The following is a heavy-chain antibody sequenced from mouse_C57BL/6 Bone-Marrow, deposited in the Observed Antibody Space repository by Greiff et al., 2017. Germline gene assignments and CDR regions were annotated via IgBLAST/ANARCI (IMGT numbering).Heavy chain of an antibody. CDR1: GYTFTSYG. CDR3: APTTVVVHYAMDY. V-gene: IGHV1-81*01. CDR2: IYPRSGNT. Sequence: QVQLQQSGAELARPGASVKLSCKASGYTFTSYGISWVKQRTGQGLEWIGEIYPRSGNTYYNEKFKGKATLTADKSSSTAYMELRSLTSEDSAVYFCAPTTVVVHYAMDYWGQGTSVTVSS. J-gene: IGHJ4*01. D-gene: IGHD1-1*01.